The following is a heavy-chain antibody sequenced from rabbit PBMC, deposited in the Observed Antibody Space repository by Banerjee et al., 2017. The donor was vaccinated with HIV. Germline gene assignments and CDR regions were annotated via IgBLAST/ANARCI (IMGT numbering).Heavy chain of an antibody. D-gene: IGHD6-1*01. CDR3: ARRDAGYGYGALDP. CDR2: IYAGSSYDT. CDR1: GIDFSSYYY. Sequence: QEQLEESGGDLVKPEGSLTLTCKASGIDFSSYYYMCWVRQAPGKGLEWIGCIYAGSSYDTYYASWAKGRFTISKASSTTVTLQMTSLTDADTATYFCARRDAGYGYGALDPWGQGTLVTDS. V-gene: IGHV1S45*01. J-gene: IGHJ2*01.